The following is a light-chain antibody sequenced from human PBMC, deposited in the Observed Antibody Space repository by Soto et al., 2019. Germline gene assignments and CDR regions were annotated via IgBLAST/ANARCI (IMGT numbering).Light chain of an antibody. J-gene: IGLJ1*01. CDR1: SSDVGSYDY. CDR3: SSHTSLNNRV. CDR2: EVT. V-gene: IGLV2-14*01. Sequence: QSVLTQPASVSGSPGQSIAISCTGTSSDVGSYDYVSWYQQHPDKAPKLMIYEVTQRPSGVSNRFSGSKSGNTASLTISGLQAEDEADYFFSSHTSLNNRVLGTGTKVPV.